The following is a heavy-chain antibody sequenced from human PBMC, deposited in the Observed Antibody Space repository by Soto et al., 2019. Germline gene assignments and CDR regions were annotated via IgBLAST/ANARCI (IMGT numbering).Heavy chain of an antibody. CDR1: GYTFTSYD. CDR3: ARADRYRRSAWLGTMGFDP. Sequence: QVQLVQSGAEVKKPGASVKVSCKASGYTFTSYDINWVRQATGQGLEWMGWMNPNSGNTGYAQKFQGRVTMTRNTSISTAYMELSSLRSEDTAVYYCARADRYRRSAWLGTMGFDPWGQGTLVTVSS. D-gene: IGHD1-1*01. J-gene: IGHJ5*02. CDR2: MNPNSGNT. V-gene: IGHV1-8*01.